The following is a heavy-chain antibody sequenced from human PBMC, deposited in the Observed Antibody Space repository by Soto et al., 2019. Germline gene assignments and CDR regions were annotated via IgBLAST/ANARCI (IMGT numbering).Heavy chain of an antibody. CDR2: IDPSDSYT. CDR1: GYSFTSYW. Sequence: PGESLKISCKGSGYSFTSYWISWVRQMPGKGLEWMGRIDPSDSYTNYSPSFQGHVTISADKSISTAYLQWSSLRASDTAMYYCARQISGYYGSGRAPWFDPWGQGTLVTVSS. D-gene: IGHD3-10*01. V-gene: IGHV5-10-1*01. CDR3: ARQISGYYGSGRAPWFDP. J-gene: IGHJ5*02.